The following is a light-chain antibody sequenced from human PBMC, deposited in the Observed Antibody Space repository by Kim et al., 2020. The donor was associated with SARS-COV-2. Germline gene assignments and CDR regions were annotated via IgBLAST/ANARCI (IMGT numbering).Light chain of an antibody. V-gene: IGKV1-12*01. Sequence: ASVGDRFTITCRASQDISSWLAWYQQNPGKAPKLLISAASSLQSGVPSRFSGSGSGTDFTLTISSLQPEDFASYYCQRADSFPLGFGGGTKVEIK. CDR2: AAS. CDR1: QDISSW. J-gene: IGKJ4*01. CDR3: QRADSFPLG.